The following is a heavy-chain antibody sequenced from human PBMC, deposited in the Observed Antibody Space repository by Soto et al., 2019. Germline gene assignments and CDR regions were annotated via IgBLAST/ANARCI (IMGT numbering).Heavy chain of an antibody. CDR2: INPNSGGT. J-gene: IGHJ3*02. Sequence: QVQLVQSGAEVMKPGASLKVSCKASGYTFTGNYMHWVRQAPGQGLEWMGWINPNSGGTNYAQKFQGRVTVTRDTSISTAYMELSRLRSDDTAVYYCARDGDSSSPFDIWGQGTMVIVSS. CDR3: ARDGDSSSPFDI. D-gene: IGHD6-6*01. V-gene: IGHV1-2*02. CDR1: GYTFTGNY.